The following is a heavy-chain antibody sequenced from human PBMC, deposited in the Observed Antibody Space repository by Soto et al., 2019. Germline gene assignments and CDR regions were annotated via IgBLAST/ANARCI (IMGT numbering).Heavy chain of an antibody. CDR2: IFSNDEK. D-gene: IGHD3-10*01. V-gene: IGHV2-26*01. J-gene: IGHJ6*03. Sequence: SGPTLVNPTETLTLTCTVSGFSLSNARMGVSWIRQPPGKALEWLAHIFSNDEKSYSTSLKSRLTISKDTSKSQVVLTMTNMDPVDTATYYCALKLWFGRITDYYYMDVWGKGTTVTVS. CDR1: GFSLSNARMG. CDR3: ALKLWFGRITDYYYMDV.